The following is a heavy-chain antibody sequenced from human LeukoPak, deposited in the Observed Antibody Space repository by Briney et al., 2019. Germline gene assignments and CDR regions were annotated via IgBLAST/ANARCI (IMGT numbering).Heavy chain of an antibody. J-gene: IGHJ6*03. CDR2: ISGSGGTT. CDR3: AKVPFDHDTEYYFNYYYMAV. Sequence: GGSLRLSCAASGFIFSNYWMTWVRQAPGKGLEWVSTISGSGGTTYYADSVKGRFTISRDNSKNTLYLQVSSLRADDTAVYYCAKVPFDHDTEYYFNYYYMAVWGKGTTVTVSS. V-gene: IGHV3-23*01. CDR1: GFIFSNYW. D-gene: IGHD3-9*01.